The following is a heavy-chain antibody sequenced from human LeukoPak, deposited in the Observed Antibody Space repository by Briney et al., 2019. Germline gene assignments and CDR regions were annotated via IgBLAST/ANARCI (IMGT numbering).Heavy chain of an antibody. CDR3: ARDHGDGYPDDY. V-gene: IGHV3-30*04. CDR1: GFTFSSYA. Sequence: GGSLRLSCAASGFTFSSYAMHWVRQAPGKGLEWVTVISYDGSNKYYADSVKGRFTISRDNSKNTLHLQMNSLRAEDTAVYYCARDHGDGYPDDYWGQGTLVTVSS. D-gene: IGHD5-24*01. J-gene: IGHJ4*02. CDR2: ISYDGSNK.